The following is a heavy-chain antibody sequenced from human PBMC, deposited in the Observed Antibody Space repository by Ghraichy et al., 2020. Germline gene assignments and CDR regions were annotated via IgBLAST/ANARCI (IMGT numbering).Heavy chain of an antibody. CDR3: ARKPPGYSSGWRGHFQH. Sequence: SQTLSLTCTVSGGSVSSGSYYWSWIRQPPGKGLEWIGYIYYSGSTNYNPSLKSRVTISVDTSKNQFSLKLSSVTAADTAVYYCARKPPGYSSGWRGHFQHWGQGTLVTVSS. V-gene: IGHV4-61*01. CDR1: GGSVSSGSYY. D-gene: IGHD6-19*01. CDR2: IYYSGST. J-gene: IGHJ1*01.